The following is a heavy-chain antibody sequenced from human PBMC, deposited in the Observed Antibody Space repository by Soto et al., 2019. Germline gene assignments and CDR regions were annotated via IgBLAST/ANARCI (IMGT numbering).Heavy chain of an antibody. CDR1: GYTFTSYG. D-gene: IGHD6-6*01. V-gene: IGHV1-18*04. CDR2: ISAYNGNT. J-gene: IGHJ4*02. Sequence: QVQLVQSGAEVKKPGASVKVSCKASGYTFTSYGISWVRQAPGQGLEWMGWISAYNGNTNYAQKLQGRVTMTTDTSTCSAYMELRSLRSDDTAVYYCARVGAARRYGLHGNIDYWGQGTLVTVSS. CDR3: ARVGAARRYGLHGNIDY.